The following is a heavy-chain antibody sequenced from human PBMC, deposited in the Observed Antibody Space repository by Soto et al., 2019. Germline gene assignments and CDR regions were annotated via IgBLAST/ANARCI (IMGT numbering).Heavy chain of an antibody. Sequence: QVQLVQSGAEVKKPGASVKVSCKASGYTFTSYGISWVRQAPGQGLEWMGWISAYNGNTNYAQKLQGRVTMTTDTSTSTAYRELRSLRSDDTAVYYCARDFGDPTTAATGNWFDPWGQGTLVTVSS. CDR1: GYTFTSYG. J-gene: IGHJ5*02. CDR3: ARDFGDPTTAATGNWFDP. V-gene: IGHV1-18*01. CDR2: ISAYNGNT. D-gene: IGHD4-17*01.